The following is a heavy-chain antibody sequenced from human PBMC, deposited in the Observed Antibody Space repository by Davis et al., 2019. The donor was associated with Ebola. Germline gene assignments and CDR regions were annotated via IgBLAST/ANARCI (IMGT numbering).Heavy chain of an antibody. CDR2: ISYDGSNK. V-gene: IGHV3-30*04. CDR1: GFIFSDYA. Sequence: GESLKISCAASGFIFSDYAMEWVRQPPGKGLEWVAVISYDGSNKYYADSVKGRFTISRDNSQNTLSLQMNSLRAEDTAVYYCAEIYWVRYGMDVWGQGTTVTVSS. J-gene: IGHJ6*02. D-gene: IGHD2-8*02. CDR3: AEIYWVRYGMDV.